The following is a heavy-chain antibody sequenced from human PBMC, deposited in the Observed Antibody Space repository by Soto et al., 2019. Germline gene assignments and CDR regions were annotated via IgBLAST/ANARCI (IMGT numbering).Heavy chain of an antibody. Sequence: GSLRLSCAASGFTFSRYAIHWVRQAPGKGLEWVTVMSYDGNQKHYADSVKGRFTVSRDDSENTVFLQMTSLRPEDTATYYCAKDRYFDSYYLDSWGQGTLVTVSS. CDR1: GFTFSRYA. CDR3: AKDRYFDSYYLDS. J-gene: IGHJ4*02. CDR2: MSYDGNQK. D-gene: IGHD3-9*01. V-gene: IGHV3-30-3*01.